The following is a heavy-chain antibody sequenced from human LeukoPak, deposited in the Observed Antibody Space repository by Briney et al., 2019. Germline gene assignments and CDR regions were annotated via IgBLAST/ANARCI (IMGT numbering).Heavy chain of an antibody. D-gene: IGHD1-26*01. CDR3: AKGRVGANGYYYYGMDV. V-gene: IGHV3-30*04. CDR1: GFTFSSYP. J-gene: IGHJ6*02. CDR2: ISYDGSNK. Sequence: PGGSLRLSCAASGFTFSSYPMHWVRQAPGKGLEWVAVISYDGSNKYYADSVKGRFTISRDNSKNTLYLQMNSLRTEDTAVYYCAKGRVGANGYYYYGMDVWGQGTTVTVSS.